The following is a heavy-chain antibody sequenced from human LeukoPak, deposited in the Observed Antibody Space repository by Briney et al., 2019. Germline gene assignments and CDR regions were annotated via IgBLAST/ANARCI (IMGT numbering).Heavy chain of an antibody. Sequence: PSETLSLTCTVSGGSISSGGYYWSWIRQPAGKGLEWIGRIYTSGSTNYNPSLKSRVTMSVDTSKNQFSLKLSSVTAADTAVYYCARAGVGLELALEYFDYWGQGTLVTVSS. D-gene: IGHD1-1*01. CDR2: IYTSGST. CDR3: ARAGVGLELALEYFDY. V-gene: IGHV4-61*02. CDR1: GGSISSGGYY. J-gene: IGHJ4*02.